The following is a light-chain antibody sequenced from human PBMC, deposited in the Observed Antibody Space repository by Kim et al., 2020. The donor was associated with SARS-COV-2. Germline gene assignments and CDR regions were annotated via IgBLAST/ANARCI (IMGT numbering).Light chain of an antibody. J-gene: IGLJ2*01. CDR2: EVS. CDR1: RSDVGGYNL. V-gene: IGLV2-23*02. CDR3: CSYAGSSTLV. Sequence: QSALTQPASVSGSPGQSITISCTGTRSDVGGYNLVSWYQQHPGKAPKLMIYEVSKRPSGVSNRFSGSKSGNTASLTISGLQAEDEADYYCCSYAGSSTLVFGGGTQLTVL.